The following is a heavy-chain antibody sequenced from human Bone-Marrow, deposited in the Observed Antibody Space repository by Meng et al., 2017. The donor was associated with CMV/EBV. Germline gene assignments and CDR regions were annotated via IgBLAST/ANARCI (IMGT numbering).Heavy chain of an antibody. V-gene: IGHV1-2*02. CDR2: INPNSGGT. CDR1: RYTFTGYY. Sequence: SCKASRYTFTGYYMHGVRQAPGQGLEWMGWINPNSGGTNYAQKFQGRVTMTRDTSISTAYMELSRLRSDDTAVYYCATSARVATLDYWGQGTLVTVSS. J-gene: IGHJ4*02. D-gene: IGHD5-12*01. CDR3: ATSARVATLDY.